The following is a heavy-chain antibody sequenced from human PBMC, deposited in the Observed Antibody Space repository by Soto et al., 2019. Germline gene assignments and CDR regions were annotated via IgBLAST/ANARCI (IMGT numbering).Heavy chain of an antibody. CDR1: GGSFSGYY. J-gene: IGHJ6*02. D-gene: IGHD2-8*01. V-gene: IGHV4-59*01. CDR3: ARGRMVYATPGGYYYYYGMDV. CDR2: IYYSGST. Sequence: PSETLSLTCAVYGGSFSGYYWSWIRQPPGKGLEWIGYIYYSGSTNYNPSLKSRVTISVDTSKNQFSLKLSSVTAADTAVYYCARGRMVYATPGGYYYYYGMDVWGQGTTVTVSS.